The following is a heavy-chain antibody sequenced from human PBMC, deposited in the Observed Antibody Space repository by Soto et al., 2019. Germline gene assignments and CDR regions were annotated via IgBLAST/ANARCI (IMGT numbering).Heavy chain of an antibody. CDR2: IRSKANSYAT. Sequence: GGSLRLSCAASGFTFSGSAMHWVRQASGKGLEWVGRIRSKANSYATAYAASVKGRFTISRDDSKNTAYLQMNSLKTEDTAVYYCTRIVGANLNAFDIGGQGTMVTVS. CDR1: GFTFSGSA. CDR3: TRIVGANLNAFDI. V-gene: IGHV3-73*01. J-gene: IGHJ3*02. D-gene: IGHD1-26*01.